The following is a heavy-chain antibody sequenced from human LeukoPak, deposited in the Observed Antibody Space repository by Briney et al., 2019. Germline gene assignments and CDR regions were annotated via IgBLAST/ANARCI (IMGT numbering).Heavy chain of an antibody. CDR2: IYYDGTT. CDR3: ARHWVEITTPYCFDF. J-gene: IGHJ4*02. Sequence: SETLSLTCTVSGASVSSGSYSWNWIRQPPGKGLEWIGYIYYDGTTNYNPSLQSRVTISLDTSENQFSLKLTSVTAADTAVYYCARHWVEITTPYCFDFWGQGTLVTVSP. D-gene: IGHD5-24*01. CDR1: GASVSSGSYS. V-gene: IGHV4-61*01.